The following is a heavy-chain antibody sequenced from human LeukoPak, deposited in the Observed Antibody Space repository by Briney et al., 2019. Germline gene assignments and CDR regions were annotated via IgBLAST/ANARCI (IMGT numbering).Heavy chain of an antibody. Sequence: SETLSLTCTVSGGSISGYYWSWIRQPAGKGLEWIGRIYTSISTNYNPSLKSRVTISVDTSKNQFSLKLSSVTAADTAVYYCARDVTRYSSSWPDYYYYMDVWGKGTTVTVSS. CDR1: GGSISGYY. D-gene: IGHD6-13*01. J-gene: IGHJ6*03. CDR3: ARDVTRYSSSWPDYYYYMDV. CDR2: IYTSIST. V-gene: IGHV4-4*07.